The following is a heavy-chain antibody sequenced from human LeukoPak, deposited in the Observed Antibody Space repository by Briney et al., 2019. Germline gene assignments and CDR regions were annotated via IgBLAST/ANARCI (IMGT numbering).Heavy chain of an antibody. Sequence: GGSLRLSCAASGFTFDDYAMHWVRQPPGKGLEWVSGISWDSGRIGYADSVKGRFIISRDNAKNSLYLQMNSLRAEDTALYYCAKGTHYHDSSGYLTSFDPWGQGTLVTASS. V-gene: IGHV3-9*01. CDR3: AKGTHYHDSSGYLTSFDP. CDR2: ISWDSGRI. CDR1: GFTFDDYA. J-gene: IGHJ5*02. D-gene: IGHD3-22*01.